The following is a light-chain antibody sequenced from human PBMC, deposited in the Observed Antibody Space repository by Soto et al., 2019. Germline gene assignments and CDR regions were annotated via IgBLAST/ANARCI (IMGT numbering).Light chain of an antibody. CDR1: QGISSY. CDR2: AAS. CDR3: QQYYDSPRT. J-gene: IGKJ1*01. Sequence: AIRMTQSPSSLSASTGDRVTITCRASQGISSYSAWYQQKPGKAPKLLIYAASTLQSGVPSRFSGSGSGTDFTLTISCLQSEDFATYYCQQYYDSPRTFGQGTKVDIK. V-gene: IGKV1-8*01.